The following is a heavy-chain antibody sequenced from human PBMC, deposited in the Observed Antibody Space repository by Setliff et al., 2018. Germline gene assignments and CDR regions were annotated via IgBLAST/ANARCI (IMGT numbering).Heavy chain of an antibody. CDR3: SRLVRYCTTTSCQGASGAEF. CDR1: GYTFTNYG. V-gene: IGHV1-18*01. D-gene: IGHD2-2*01. CDR2: ISAYSGNT. Sequence: ASVKVSCKASGYTFTNYGITWVRQAPGQGFEWMGWISAYSGNTKYAQKLQGRVTMTTDTSTTTAYLELRSLTSDDTAVYYCSRLVRYCTTTSCQGASGAEFWGQGTLVTVSS. J-gene: IGHJ4*02.